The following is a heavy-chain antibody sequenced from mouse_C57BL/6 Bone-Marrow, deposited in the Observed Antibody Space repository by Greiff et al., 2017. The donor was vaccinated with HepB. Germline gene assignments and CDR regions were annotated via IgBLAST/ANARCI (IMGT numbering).Heavy chain of an antibody. J-gene: IGHJ4*01. CDR1: GFTFNTYA. V-gene: IGHV10-3*01. D-gene: IGHD1-1*01. Sequence: EVQLQESGGGLVQPKGSLKLSCAASGFTFNTYAMHWVRQAPGKGLEWVARIRSKSSNYATYYADSVKDRFTISRDDSQSMLYLQMNNLKTEDTAMYYCVRASTTVDYYAMDYWGQGTSVTVSS. CDR2: IRSKSSNYAT. CDR3: VRASTTVDYYAMDY.